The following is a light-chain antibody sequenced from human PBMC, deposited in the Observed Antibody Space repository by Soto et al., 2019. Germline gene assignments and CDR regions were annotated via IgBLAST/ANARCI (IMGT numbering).Light chain of an antibody. J-gene: IGKJ5*01. CDR3: RQALHTPTP. Sequence: DIVMTQSPLSLPVTPGEPASISCRSSQSLSHSNGYSFLDWHLQKPGQSPQVLIYLGSNRASGVPDRFSGSGSGTNFTLKISRVEAEDVGIYYCRQALHTPTPFGQVTRLESK. CDR1: QSLSHSNGYSF. CDR2: LGS. V-gene: IGKV2-28*01.